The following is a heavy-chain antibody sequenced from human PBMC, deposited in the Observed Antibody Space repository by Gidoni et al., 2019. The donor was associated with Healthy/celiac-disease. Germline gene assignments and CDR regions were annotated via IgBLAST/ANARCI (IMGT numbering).Heavy chain of an antibody. CDR2: INPSGGSK. CDR1: GYTFTSYY. CDR3: ARARLEHTINGDFDI. J-gene: IGHJ3*02. Sequence: VQLVQSGAEVKQPGASVKFSCKASGYTFTSYYMPWVRQAPGQGLEWLGIINPSGGSKSYEQKVQGRVTMTRDTTTSTVYMELSSLRSEDTAVYYCARARLEHTINGDFDIWGQGTMVTVSS. V-gene: IGHV1-46*01. D-gene: IGHD1-1*01.